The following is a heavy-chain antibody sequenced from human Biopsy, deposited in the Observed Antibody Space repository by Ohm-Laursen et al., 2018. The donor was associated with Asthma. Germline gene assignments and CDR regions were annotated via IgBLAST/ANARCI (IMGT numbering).Heavy chain of an antibody. J-gene: IGHJ6*02. CDR2: LTPVFGTP. D-gene: IGHD5-12*01. CDR3: AREYSGSDRSVYYYPGLEV. CDR1: GDSSCNYA. V-gene: IGHV1-69*13. Sequence: SLKVSCKASGDSSCNYAISGVRQAPGQGLEWMGGLTPVFGTPDHAQTFEGRVTINADESTSTAYMELNSLSSEDTAVYYCAREYSGSDRSVYYYPGLEVWGQGTTVTVSS.